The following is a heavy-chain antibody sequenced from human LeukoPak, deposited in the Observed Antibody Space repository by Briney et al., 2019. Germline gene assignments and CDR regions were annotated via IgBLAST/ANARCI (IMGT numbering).Heavy chain of an antibody. J-gene: IGHJ4*02. CDR1: RFTFSSYA. Sequence: PGRSLGLACAASRFTFSSYAMHWVRQAPGKGLEWVAVISYDGSNKYYADSVKGRFTISRDNSKNTLYLQMNSLRAEDTAVYYCARGPYYYGSGSYYNGYFDYWGQGTLVTVSS. D-gene: IGHD3-10*01. CDR3: ARGPYYYGSGSYYNGYFDY. CDR2: ISYDGSNK. V-gene: IGHV3-30*04.